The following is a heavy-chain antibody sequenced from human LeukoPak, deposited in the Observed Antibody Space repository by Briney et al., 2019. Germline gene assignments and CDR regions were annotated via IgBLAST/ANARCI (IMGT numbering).Heavy chain of an antibody. CDR1: GFPFSTYA. D-gene: IGHD4-17*01. Sequence: PGGSLRLSCAASGFPFSTYAMSWVRQAPGKGLEWVSSIRGSDGSTYYADYVKGRFAISRDNSKNTLYLQMNSLRAEDTAVYYCAKDVYGDYGGLDYWGQGTLVTVSS. CDR3: AKDVYGDYGGLDY. CDR2: IRGSDGST. J-gene: IGHJ4*02. V-gene: IGHV3-23*01.